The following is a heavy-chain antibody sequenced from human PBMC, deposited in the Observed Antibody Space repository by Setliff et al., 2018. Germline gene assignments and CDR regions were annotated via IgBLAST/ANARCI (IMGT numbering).Heavy chain of an antibody. J-gene: IGHJ4*02. CDR1: GFTFDDYG. Sequence: GGSLRLSCAASGFTFDDYGMSWVRQAPGKGLEWVSGINWNGGSTGYADSVKGRFTISRDNAKNSLYLQMNSLRAEGTALYYCARDLRGSLLRIVGATTHFDYWGQGTLVTVSS. CDR3: ARDLRGSLLRIVGATTHFDY. D-gene: IGHD1-26*01. V-gene: IGHV3-20*04. CDR2: INWNGGST.